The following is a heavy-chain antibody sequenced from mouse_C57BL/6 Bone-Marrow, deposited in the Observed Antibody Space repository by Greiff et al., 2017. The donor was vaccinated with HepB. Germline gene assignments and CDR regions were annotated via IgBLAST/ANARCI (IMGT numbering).Heavy chain of an antibody. J-gene: IGHJ3*01. D-gene: IGHD1-1*01. CDR3: AGRTTVVGGFAY. CDR1: GYSFTSYY. Sequence: VQLQQSGPELVKPGASVKISCKASGYSFTSYYIHWVKQRPGQGLEWIGWIDPGSGNTKYNEKFKGKATLTADTSSSTAYMQLSSLTSEDSAVYYCAGRTTVVGGFAYWGQGTLVTVSA. V-gene: IGHV1-66*01. CDR2: IDPGSGNT.